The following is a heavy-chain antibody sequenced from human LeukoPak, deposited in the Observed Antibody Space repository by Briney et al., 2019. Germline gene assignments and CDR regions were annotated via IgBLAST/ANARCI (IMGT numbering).Heavy chain of an antibody. CDR3: ARHGYCSSTSCRDY. J-gene: IGHJ4*02. V-gene: IGHV4-34*01. Sequence: SETPSLTCAVYGGSFSGYYWSWIRQPPGKGLEWIGEINHSGSTNYNPSLKSRVTISVDTSKNQFSLKLSSVTAADTAVYYCARHGYCSSTSCRDYWGQGTLVTVSS. CDR2: INHSGST. D-gene: IGHD2-2*03. CDR1: GGSFSGYY.